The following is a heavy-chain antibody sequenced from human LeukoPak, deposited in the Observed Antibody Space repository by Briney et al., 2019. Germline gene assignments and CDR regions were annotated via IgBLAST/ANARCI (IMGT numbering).Heavy chain of an antibody. Sequence: PGGSLRLSCAASGFTFSSYEMNWVRQAPGKGLERVSYISSSGSTIYYADSVKGRFTISRDNAKNSLYLQTNSLRAEDTAVYYCARVAVAGAPFDYWGQGILVTVSS. D-gene: IGHD6-19*01. CDR3: ARVAVAGAPFDY. CDR2: ISSSGSTI. V-gene: IGHV3-48*03. CDR1: GFTFSSYE. J-gene: IGHJ4*02.